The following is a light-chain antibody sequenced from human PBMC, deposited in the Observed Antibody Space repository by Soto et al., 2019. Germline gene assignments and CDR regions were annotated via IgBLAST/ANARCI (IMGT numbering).Light chain of an antibody. Sequence: DIVMTQSPDSLAVSLGERATINCKSSQSVLYSSNNKNYLAWYQQKPGQPPKLLIYWASTRESGVPDRFSGSGYGTDFTLTISSLQAEDVAVYYCQQYYSTLTWTFGQGTKVDIK. CDR2: WAS. V-gene: IGKV4-1*01. J-gene: IGKJ1*01. CDR3: QQYYSTLTWT. CDR1: QSVLYSSNNKNY.